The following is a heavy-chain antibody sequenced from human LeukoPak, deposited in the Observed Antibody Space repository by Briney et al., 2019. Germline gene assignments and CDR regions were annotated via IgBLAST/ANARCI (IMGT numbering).Heavy chain of an antibody. CDR1: GFTFSRYA. CDR2: TSYDGSDT. CDR3: VRDINWNYLFDS. D-gene: IGHD1-7*01. V-gene: IGHV3-30*03. J-gene: IGHJ4*02. Sequence: GGSLRLSCVTSGFTFSRYAMHWVRQAPGKGLQWVTVTSYDGSDTYYADSVKGRFTLSRDSSTNTVYLQMDNLRTEDTAIYYCVRDINWNYLFDSWGQGTLVTVSS.